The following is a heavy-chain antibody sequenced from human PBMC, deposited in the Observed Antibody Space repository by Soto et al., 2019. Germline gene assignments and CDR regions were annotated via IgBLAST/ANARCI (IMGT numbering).Heavy chain of an antibody. CDR1: GFTFDDYA. V-gene: IGHV3-9*01. J-gene: IGHJ6*02. D-gene: IGHD6-13*01. CDR2: ISWNSGSI. CDR3: AKDKDSSSWYPLYYYYYGMDV. Sequence: GGSLRLSCAASGFTFDDYAMHWVRQAPGKGLEWVSGISWNSGSIGYADSVKGRFTISRDNAKSSLYLQMNSLRAEDTALYYCAKDKDSSSWYPLYYYYYGMDVWGQGTTVTVS.